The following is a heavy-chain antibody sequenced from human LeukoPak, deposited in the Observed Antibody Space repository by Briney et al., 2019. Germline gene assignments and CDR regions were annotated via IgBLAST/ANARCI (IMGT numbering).Heavy chain of an antibody. CDR1: GYTFTGYY. CDR2: INPNSGGT. D-gene: IGHD3-3*01. J-gene: IGHJ4*02. V-gene: IGHV1-2*02. CDR3: ASTPYYDFWSGSLYYFDY. Sequence: ASVKVSCKASGYTFTGYYMHWVRQAPAQGLEWMGWINPNSGGTNYAQKFQGRVTMTRDTSISTAYMELSRLRSDDTAVYYCASTPYYDFWSGSLYYFDYWGQGTLVTVSS.